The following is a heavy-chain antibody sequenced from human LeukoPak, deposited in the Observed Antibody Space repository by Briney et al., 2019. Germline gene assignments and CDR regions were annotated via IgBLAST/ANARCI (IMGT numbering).Heavy chain of an antibody. V-gene: IGHV4-59*08. Sequence: SETLSLTCTVSGGSISSYYWSWIRQPPGKGLEWIGYIYYSGSTNYNPSLKSRVTISVDTSKNQFSLKLSSVTAADTAVYYCARHLGPGYDILTGYWDYWGQGTLVTVSS. D-gene: IGHD3-9*01. J-gene: IGHJ4*02. CDR2: IYYSGST. CDR3: ARHLGPGYDILTGYWDY. CDR1: GGSISSYY.